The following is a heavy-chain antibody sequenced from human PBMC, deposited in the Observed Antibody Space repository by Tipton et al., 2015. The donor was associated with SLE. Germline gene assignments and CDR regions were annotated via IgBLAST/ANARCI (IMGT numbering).Heavy chain of an antibody. CDR2: INHSGST. CDR1: GGSFSGYY. Sequence: LRLSCAVNGGSFSGYYWSWIRQPPGKGLEWIGEINHSGSTNYNPSLKSRVTISVDTSKNQFSLKLSSVTAADTAVYYCARCSTRHYYYYYMDVWGQGTLVTVSS. J-gene: IGHJ6*03. V-gene: IGHV4-34*01. D-gene: IGHD2-2*01. CDR3: ARCSTRHYYYYYMDV.